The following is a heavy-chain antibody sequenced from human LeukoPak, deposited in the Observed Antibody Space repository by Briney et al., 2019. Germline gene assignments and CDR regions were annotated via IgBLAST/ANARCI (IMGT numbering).Heavy chain of an antibody. D-gene: IGHD6-13*01. Sequence: SETLSLTCTVSGGSISSYYWSWIRQPQGRDWSGLGISITVGAPTTTPPLKSRVTISVDTSKNQFSLKLSSVTAADTAVYYCAREGPSAATDYWGQGTLVTVSS. CDR1: GGSISSYY. J-gene: IGHJ4*02. CDR2: SITVGAP. V-gene: IGHV4-59*01. CDR3: AREGPSAATDY.